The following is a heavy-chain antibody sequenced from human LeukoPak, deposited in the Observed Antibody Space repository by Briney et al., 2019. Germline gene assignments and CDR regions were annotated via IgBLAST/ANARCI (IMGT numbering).Heavy chain of an antibody. J-gene: IGHJ5*02. CDR1: GGSISSGDYY. CDR3: ARGGLSGSYYNWFDP. Sequence: SQTLSLTCTVSGGSISSGDYYWSWIRQPPGKGLEWIRYIYYSGSTYYNPSLKSRVTISVDTSKNQFSLKLSSVTAADTAVYYCARGGLSGSYYNWFDPWGQGTLVTVSS. CDR2: IYYSGST. D-gene: IGHD1-26*01. V-gene: IGHV4-30-4*08.